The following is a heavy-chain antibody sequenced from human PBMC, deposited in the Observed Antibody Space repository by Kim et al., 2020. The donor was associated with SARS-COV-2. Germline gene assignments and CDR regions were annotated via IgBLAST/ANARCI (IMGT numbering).Heavy chain of an antibody. V-gene: IGHV3-23*01. CDR1: GFTFSSYA. Sequence: GGSLRLSCAASGFTFSSYAMSWVRQAPGKGLEWVSAISGSGGSTYYADSVKGRFIISRDNSKNTLYLQMNSLRAEDTAVYYCAKGGYDILTPSDYWGQGTLVTVSS. J-gene: IGHJ4*02. CDR2: ISGSGGST. D-gene: IGHD3-9*01. CDR3: AKGGYDILTPSDY.